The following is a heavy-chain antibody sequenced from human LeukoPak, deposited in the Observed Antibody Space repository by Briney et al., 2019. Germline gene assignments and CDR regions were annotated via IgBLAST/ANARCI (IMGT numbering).Heavy chain of an antibody. Sequence: KASETLSLTCGVSGGAITNYYWNWIRQAPGKGLEWLGYIYYTGSTTYNPSVKSRITISLDTSKKQISLKLRSVTAADTAVYYCARDSVPSPRYCSSTSCYTNMDVWGKGTTVTVSS. CDR2: IYYTGST. CDR3: ARDSVPSPRYCSSTSCYTNMDV. CDR1: GGAITNYY. J-gene: IGHJ6*03. D-gene: IGHD2-2*02. V-gene: IGHV4-59*01.